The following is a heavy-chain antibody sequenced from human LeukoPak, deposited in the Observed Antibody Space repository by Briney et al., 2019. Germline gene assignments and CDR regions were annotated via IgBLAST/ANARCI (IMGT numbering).Heavy chain of an antibody. CDR2: IIPIFGTP. V-gene: IGHV1-69*06. D-gene: IGHD3-22*01. CDR1: GYTFTRYD. CDR3: ARDTNMILLDY. Sequence: SVKVSCKASGYTFTRYDINWVRQAPGQGLEWMGSIIPIFGTPNYAQKFEGRLTITADRSTTTAYMELSSLRAEDTAVYYCARDTNMILLDYWGQGTLITVSS. J-gene: IGHJ4*02.